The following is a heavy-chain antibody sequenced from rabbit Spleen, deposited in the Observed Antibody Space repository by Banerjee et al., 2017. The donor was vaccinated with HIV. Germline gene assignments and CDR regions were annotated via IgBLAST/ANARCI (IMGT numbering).Heavy chain of an antibody. CDR2: IYTGSSGTT. D-gene: IGHD2-1*01. CDR1: GVSFSSNYW. V-gene: IGHV1S45*01. CDR3: ARGYGGAFDP. J-gene: IGHJ2*01. Sequence: EQLEESGGGLVKPEGSLTLTCKASGVSFSSNYWICWVRQAPGKGLEWIACIYTGSSGTTTYASWAKGRFTISKTSSTTVTLQMTSLTAADTATYFCARGYGGAFDPWGPGTLVTVS.